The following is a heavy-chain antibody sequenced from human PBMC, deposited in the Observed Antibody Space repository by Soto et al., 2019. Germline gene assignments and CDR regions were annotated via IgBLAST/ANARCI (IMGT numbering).Heavy chain of an antibody. CDR2: IWYDGSNK. V-gene: IGHV3-33*03. CDR3: ARWGCSGSNCNLNQRSFDL. CDR1: GFIFNEYG. D-gene: IGHD2-15*01. Sequence: QVQLVESGGGVVQPGRSLRLSCAASGFIFNEYGMHWVRQAPGKGPEWVAVIWYDGSNKYYADSVKGRFTFSRDNSKNTMSLQMNSLRAEDTAVYYCARWGCSGSNCNLNQRSFDLWGQGTLVTVSS. J-gene: IGHJ4*02.